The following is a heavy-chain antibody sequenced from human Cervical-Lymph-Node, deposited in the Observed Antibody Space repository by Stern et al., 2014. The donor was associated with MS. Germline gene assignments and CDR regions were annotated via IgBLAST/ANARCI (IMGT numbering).Heavy chain of an antibody. CDR3: ARVTDGDYDVFFCPGDY. CDR2: ISFDGTKK. J-gene: IGHJ4*02. D-gene: IGHD4-17*01. Sequence: VQLVESGGGVVQPGGSLRLSCAASGFSLNDYAMHWVRQAPGKGLAWVAVISFDGTKKYYADSVMGRFAISTDKSKNTLYLQMNSLRTEDTATYYCARVTDGDYDVFFCPGDYWGQGALVTVSS. CDR1: GFSLNDYA. V-gene: IGHV3-30*09.